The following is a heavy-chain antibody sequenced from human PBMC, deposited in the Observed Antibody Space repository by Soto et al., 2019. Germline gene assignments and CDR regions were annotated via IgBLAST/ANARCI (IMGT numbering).Heavy chain of an antibody. J-gene: IGHJ6*02. CDR3: ATSLLLWFGDEDV. CDR2: INHSGSN. Sequence: QVQLQQWGAGLLKPSETLSLTCAVYGGSFSGYYWSWIRQPPGKGLEWIGEINHSGSNNFNPSLKGRVTISVDTSKNQFSLKLSSVTAGDTAVYYCATSLLLWFGDEDVWGQGTTVTVSS. D-gene: IGHD3-10*01. V-gene: IGHV4-34*01. CDR1: GGSFSGYY.